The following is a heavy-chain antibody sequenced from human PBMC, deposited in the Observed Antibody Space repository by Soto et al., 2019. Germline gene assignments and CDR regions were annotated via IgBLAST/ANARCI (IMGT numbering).Heavy chain of an antibody. CDR3: AGMDYYDSSGYYGNWFDP. J-gene: IGHJ5*02. V-gene: IGHV3-48*03. CDR1: GFTFSSYE. D-gene: IGHD3-22*01. Sequence: PGGSLRLSCAASGFTFSSYEMNWVRQAPGKGLEWVSYISSSGSTIYYADSVKGRFTISRDNAKNSLYLQMNSLRAEDTAVYYCAGMDYYDSSGYYGNWFDPWGQGTLVTVSS. CDR2: ISSSGSTI.